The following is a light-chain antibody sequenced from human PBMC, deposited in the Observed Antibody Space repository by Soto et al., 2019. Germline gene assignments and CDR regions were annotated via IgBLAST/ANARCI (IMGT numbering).Light chain of an antibody. V-gene: IGKV1-5*01. CDR3: QQYNSYSWT. Sequence: DSQMTQSPSTLSASVGDRVTITCRASQSISSWLAWYQQKPGKAPKLLIYDASSLESGVPSRFSGSGSGTEFTLTISSLQPDDFATYYCQQYNSYSWTFGQGTKLDNK. CDR1: QSISSW. CDR2: DAS. J-gene: IGKJ1*01.